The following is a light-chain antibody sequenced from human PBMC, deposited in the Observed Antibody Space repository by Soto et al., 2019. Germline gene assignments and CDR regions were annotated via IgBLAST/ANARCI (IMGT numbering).Light chain of an antibody. CDR1: QSVSSD. CDR3: QKYNNWPLT. V-gene: IGKV3-15*01. J-gene: IGKJ5*01. CDR2: GAS. Sequence: EIVMTQSPATLSVSPVERATLSCRASQSVSSDLAWYQQKPGQAPRLLIYGASTRATGIPARFSGSGSGTEFTLTISSLQSEDFAVYYCQKYNNWPLTFGQGTRLEIK.